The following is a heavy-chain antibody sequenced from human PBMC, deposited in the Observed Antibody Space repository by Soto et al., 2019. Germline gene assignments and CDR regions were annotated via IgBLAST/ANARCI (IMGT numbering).Heavy chain of an antibody. Sequence: SETLSLTCTVSGGSISGYYWTWIRQPAGKGLEWIGRIYSSGTTKYNPSLKSRVTMSLDTSKNQFSLSLSSVTATDTAVYYCARGQRFSDWFDPWGPGTLVTVS. J-gene: IGHJ5*02. CDR1: GGSISGYY. CDR2: IYSSGTT. CDR3: ARGQRFSDWFDP. V-gene: IGHV4-4*07. D-gene: IGHD3-3*01.